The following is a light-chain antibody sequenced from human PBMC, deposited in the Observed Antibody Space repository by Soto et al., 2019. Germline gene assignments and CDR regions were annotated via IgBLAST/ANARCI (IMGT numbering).Light chain of an antibody. CDR2: EVN. Sequence: QSVLTQPPSASGSPGQSVTISCTGTSSDVGGYNYVSWYQRHPGKAPKLMIYEVNRRPSGVPDRFSGSKSGNTASLTVSGLQAEDEADYYCSSYAGRNTFVFGTGTKVTVL. J-gene: IGLJ1*01. CDR3: SSYAGRNTFV. V-gene: IGLV2-8*01. CDR1: SSDVGGYNY.